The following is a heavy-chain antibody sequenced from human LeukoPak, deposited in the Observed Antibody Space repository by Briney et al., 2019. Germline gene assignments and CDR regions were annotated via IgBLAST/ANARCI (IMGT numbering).Heavy chain of an antibody. Sequence: ASVKVSCKASGGTFSSYAISWVRQAPGQGLEWMGWISAYNGNTNYAQKLQGRVTMTTDTSTSTAYMELRSLRSDDTAVYYCARAPMIVVVGNYDYWGQGTLVTVSS. CDR2: ISAYNGNT. V-gene: IGHV1-18*01. CDR1: GGTFSSYA. J-gene: IGHJ4*02. CDR3: ARAPMIVVVGNYDY. D-gene: IGHD3-22*01.